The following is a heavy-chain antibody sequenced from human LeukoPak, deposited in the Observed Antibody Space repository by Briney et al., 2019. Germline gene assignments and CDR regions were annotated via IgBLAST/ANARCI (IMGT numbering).Heavy chain of an antibody. D-gene: IGHD3-3*01. V-gene: IGHV3-23*01. CDR2: ISGSGGST. Sequence: GGSLRLSCAASGFTFSSYAMSWVRQAPGKGLEWVSAISGSGGSTYYADSVKGRFTISRDNSKNTLYLQMNSLRAEDTAVYYCANGGLGWSARYWGQGTLVTVSS. CDR1: GFTFSSYA. J-gene: IGHJ4*02. CDR3: ANGGLGWSARY.